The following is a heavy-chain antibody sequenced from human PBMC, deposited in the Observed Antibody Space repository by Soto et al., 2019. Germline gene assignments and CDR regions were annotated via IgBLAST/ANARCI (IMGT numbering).Heavy chain of an antibody. V-gene: IGHV4-39*07. Sequence: SETLSLTCTVSGGSISSSSYYWGWIRQPPGKGLEWIGSIYYSGSTNYNPSLKSRVTISVDTSKNQFSLKLSSVTAADTAVYYCARTHPLNYYMDVWGKGTTVTVSS. J-gene: IGHJ6*03. CDR2: IYYSGST. CDR1: GGSISSSSYY. CDR3: ARTHPLNYYMDV.